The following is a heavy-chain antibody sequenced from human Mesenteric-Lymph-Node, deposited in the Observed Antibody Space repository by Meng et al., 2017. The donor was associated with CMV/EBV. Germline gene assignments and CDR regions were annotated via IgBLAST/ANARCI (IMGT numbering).Heavy chain of an antibody. Sequence: SGFTFSTYGMHWVRQAPGKGLEWVALISYDGRFKSYADSVKGRFTISRANSNNTLYLEMNSLRVEDTAVYYCAKGYYGGYRFFCDHWGQGTLVTVSS. CDR3: AKGYYGGYRFFCDH. CDR2: ISYDGRFK. J-gene: IGHJ4*02. D-gene: IGHD5-12*01. CDR1: GFTFSTYG. V-gene: IGHV3-30*18.